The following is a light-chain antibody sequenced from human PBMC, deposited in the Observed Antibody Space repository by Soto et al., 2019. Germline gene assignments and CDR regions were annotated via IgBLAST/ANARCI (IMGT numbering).Light chain of an antibody. J-gene: IGLJ1*01. CDR2: VGTGGIVG. CDR1: SGYSNYK. CDR3: GADHGSGSSFVYV. V-gene: IGLV9-49*01. Sequence: PVLTQPPSASASLGGSVTLPCPLSSGYSNYKVDWYQQRPGKGPRFVMRVGTGGIVGSKGDGIPDRFSVLGSGLNRYLTIKNIQEEDESDYHCGADHGSGSSFVYVFGTG.